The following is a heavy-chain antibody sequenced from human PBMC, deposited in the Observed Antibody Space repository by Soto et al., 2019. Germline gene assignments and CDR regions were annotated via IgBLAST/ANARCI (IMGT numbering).Heavy chain of an antibody. J-gene: IGHJ2*01. D-gene: IGHD5-18*01. CDR2: INGDGTYT. V-gene: IGHV3-74*01. CDR1: GFTFTSYW. Sequence: GGSLRLSCAASGFTFTSYWMQWFRQAPGEGLVWVSRINGDGTYTRYADSVKGRFTISRDNSKNTLYLQMNSLRAEDTAVYYCARDPLWGTAMVLWYFDLWGRGTLVTVSS. CDR3: ARDPLWGTAMVLWYFDL.